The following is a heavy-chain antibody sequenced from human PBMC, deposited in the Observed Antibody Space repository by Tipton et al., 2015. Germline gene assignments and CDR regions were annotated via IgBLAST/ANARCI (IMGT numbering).Heavy chain of an antibody. J-gene: IGHJ5*02. CDR1: GGSITSYY. D-gene: IGHD2-2*02. CDR3: AGGAYTYNWFDP. V-gene: IGHV4-59*07. CDR2: IYYSGST. Sequence: TLSLTCNVSGGSITSYYWSWIRQPPGKGLEWIGYIYYSGSTKYSPSLKSRVTISVDSSKTQLSLRLTSVNTADTAIYYCAGGAYTYNWFDPWGQGTLVTVSS.